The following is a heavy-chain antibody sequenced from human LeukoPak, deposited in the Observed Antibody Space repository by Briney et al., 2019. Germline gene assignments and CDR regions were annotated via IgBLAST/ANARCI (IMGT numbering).Heavy chain of an antibody. CDR2: IYYSGNT. D-gene: IGHD6-6*01. CDR3: ARGFPGAARALDI. V-gene: IGHV4-39*01. CDR1: GGSISSGYYY. J-gene: IGHJ3*02. Sequence: PSETLSLTCTVSGGSISSGYYYWGWIRQPPGKGLEWIGSIYYSGNTYYNPSLKSRVTIYEDTSKNQFSLQLNSVTPEDTAVYYCARGFPGAARALDIWGQGTVVTVSS.